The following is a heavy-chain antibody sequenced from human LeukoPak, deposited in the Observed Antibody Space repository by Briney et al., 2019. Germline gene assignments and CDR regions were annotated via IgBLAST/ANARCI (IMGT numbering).Heavy chain of an antibody. CDR3: TKRGVVIRVILVGFHKEAYYFDS. D-gene: IGHD3-10*01. CDR1: GITLSNYG. CDR2: ISGSGGST. J-gene: IGHJ4*02. Sequence: PGGSLRLSCAVSGITLSNYGMSWVRQAPGKGLEWVAGISGSGGSTYYADSVKGRFTISRDNPKNTLYLQMNSLRAEDTAAYFCTKRGVVIRVILVGFHKEAYYFDSWGQGALVTVSS. V-gene: IGHV3-23*01.